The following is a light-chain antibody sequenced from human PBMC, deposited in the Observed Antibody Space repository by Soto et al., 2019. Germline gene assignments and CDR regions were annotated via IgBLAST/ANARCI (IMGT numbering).Light chain of an antibody. CDR1: QSVSSN. Sequence: IVMPQSPATLSVSPGERSTLAGVSSQSVSSNLAWYQQKPGQAPRLLIYGASTRATGIPARFSGSGSGTEFTLTISSLQSEDFAVYYCQQYNNWTPVTFGQGTKVDIK. V-gene: IGKV3-15*01. CDR3: QQYNNWTPVT. J-gene: IGKJ1*01. CDR2: GAS.